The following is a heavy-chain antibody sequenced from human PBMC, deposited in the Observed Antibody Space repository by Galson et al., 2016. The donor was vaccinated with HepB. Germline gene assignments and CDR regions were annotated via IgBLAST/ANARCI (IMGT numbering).Heavy chain of an antibody. Sequence: SVKVSCTASGGSFRSFAINWVRQAPGQGLEWLGRIIPLFATPKSAWKFQGRVTITADQSTSTPDMHLRSLRSADTAVYYCASHTREQFGSGSHEFDYWGQGTLVTVSS. CDR1: GGSFRSFA. J-gene: IGHJ4*02. CDR2: IIPLFATP. CDR3: ASHTREQFGSGSHEFDY. V-gene: IGHV1-69*13. D-gene: IGHD3-10*01.